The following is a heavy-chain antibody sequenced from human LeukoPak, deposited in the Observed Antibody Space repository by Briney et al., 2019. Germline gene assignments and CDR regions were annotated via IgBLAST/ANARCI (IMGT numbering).Heavy chain of an antibody. D-gene: IGHD2-15*01. CDR3: ARDGGGSRLYNWFDP. CDR2: ISTSSNYI. V-gene: IGHV3-21*01. CDR1: GFSLSRSN. J-gene: IGHJ5*02. Sequence: GGSLRLSCAASGFSLSRSNMNWVRQAPGKGLEWVSFISTSSNYIHYADSVKGRFTVSRHNVKNSLFLQMNNLRVEDTAVYYCARDGGGSRLYNWFDPWGQGTLVTVSS.